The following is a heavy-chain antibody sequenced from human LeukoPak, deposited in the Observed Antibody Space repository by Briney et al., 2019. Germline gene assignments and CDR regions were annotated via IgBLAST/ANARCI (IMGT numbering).Heavy chain of an antibody. CDR3: AKYVPSTTKPTRYFDY. V-gene: IGHV3-23*01. Sequence: GGPLRLSYAASGSTFRNYAMTWVRQAPGKGLEYVSVIGTPDGNTHYADSVRGRFTISRDNSKNMLYLQMSSLRAEDTAVYYCAKYVPSTTKPTRYFDYWGQGTLVTVSS. D-gene: IGHD4-11*01. J-gene: IGHJ4*02. CDR2: IGTPDGNT. CDR1: GSTFRNYA.